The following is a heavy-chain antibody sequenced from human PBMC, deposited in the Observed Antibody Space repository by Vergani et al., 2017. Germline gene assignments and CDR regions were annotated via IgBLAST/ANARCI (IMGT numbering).Heavy chain of an antibody. CDR3: ARYTSRDGYNTGRGFDE. V-gene: IGHV4-59*01. Sequence: QVQLQESGPGLVKPSETLSLTCTVSGGSISSYYWSWIRQPPGKGLEWIGYIYYSGSTNYNPSLKSRVTISVYTSKNQFSLKLSSVTGADTAVDYCARYTSRDGYNTGRGFDEGGQGSLVTVSS. CDR1: GGSISSYY. D-gene: IGHD5-24*01. CDR2: IYYSGST. J-gene: IGHJ4*02.